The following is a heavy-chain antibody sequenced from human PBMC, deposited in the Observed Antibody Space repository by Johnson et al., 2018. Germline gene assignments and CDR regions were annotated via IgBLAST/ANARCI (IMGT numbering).Heavy chain of an antibody. Sequence: QVQLGQAGAEVKKPGSSVKVSCTASGGTFSSYAISWVRQAPGQGLEWMGGIIPIFGTANYAQKFKGRVTITADESTSTAYMELSSLRSEDTAVYYCARDRGRTTIFGVVTDGMDVWGQGTTVTVSS. CDR2: IIPIFGTA. CDR1: GGTFSSYA. V-gene: IGHV1-69*12. CDR3: ARDRGRTTIFGVVTDGMDV. D-gene: IGHD3-3*01. J-gene: IGHJ6*02.